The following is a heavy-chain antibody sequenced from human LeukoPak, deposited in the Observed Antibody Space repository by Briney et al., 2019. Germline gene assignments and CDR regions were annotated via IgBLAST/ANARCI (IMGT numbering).Heavy chain of an antibody. CDR1: GTTVSIDY. J-gene: IGHJ4*02. V-gene: IGHV4-59*02. D-gene: IGHD1-14*01. CDR2: IHHSGSS. CDR3: ARETGDCALDS. Sequence: SETLSLTCTVSGTTVSIDYLSWIRQPPGKGLEWVGCIHHSGSSKYNSSLNNRVTISIDKSKNQCSLSLTSVTVADTAVYYCARETGDCALDSWGQGTLVTVSS.